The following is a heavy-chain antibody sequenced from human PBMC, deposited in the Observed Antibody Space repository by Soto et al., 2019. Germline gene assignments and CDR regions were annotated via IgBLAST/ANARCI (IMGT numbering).Heavy chain of an antibody. Sequence: GGSLRLSCVISVFPFGANAMSWVRQAPGRGLEWVSGISNTGRRTYYADSVKGRFTISRDNSENTVYLQMNSLRGEDTAVYYCATEMGASRGAFDNWGQGTMVTVSS. CDR3: ATEMGASRGAFDN. CDR2: ISNTGRRT. D-gene: IGHD2-15*01. J-gene: IGHJ4*02. CDR1: VFPFGANA. V-gene: IGHV3-23*01.